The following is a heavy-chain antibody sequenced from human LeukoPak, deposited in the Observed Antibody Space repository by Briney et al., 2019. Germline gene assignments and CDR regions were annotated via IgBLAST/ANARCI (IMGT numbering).Heavy chain of an antibody. V-gene: IGHV4-39*01. CDR3: ARHLYYYDSSPPNWFDP. CDR2: IYYSGST. Sequence: TASETLSLTCTVSGGSISSYYWGWIRQPPGKGLEWIGSIYYSGSTYYNPSLKSRVTISVDTSKNQFSLKLSSVTAADTAVYYCARHLYYYDSSPPNWFDPWGQGTLVTVSS. D-gene: IGHD3-22*01. CDR1: GGSISSYY. J-gene: IGHJ5*02.